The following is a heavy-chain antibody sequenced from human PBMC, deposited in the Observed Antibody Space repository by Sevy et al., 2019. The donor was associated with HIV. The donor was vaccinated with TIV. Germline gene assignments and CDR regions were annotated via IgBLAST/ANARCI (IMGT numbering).Heavy chain of an antibody. CDR3: ARVGGLYGSGSYYVDY. Sequence: GGSLRLSCAATGFTFSTYGMHWVRQAPGKGLEWVAVIWYDGSNKYDADSVKGRFPISRDNSKNTLYLQMNSLRVADTAVYYCARVGGLYGSGSYYVDYWGQGTLVTVSS. V-gene: IGHV3-33*01. CDR1: GFTFSTYG. J-gene: IGHJ4*02. CDR2: IWYDGSNK. D-gene: IGHD3-10*01.